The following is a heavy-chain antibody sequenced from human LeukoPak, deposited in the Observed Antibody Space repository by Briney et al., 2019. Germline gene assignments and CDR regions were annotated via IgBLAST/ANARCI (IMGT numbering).Heavy chain of an antibody. CDR2: INHSGST. V-gene: IGHV4-34*01. CDR1: GGSFSGYY. J-gene: IGHJ6*03. Sequence: SSETLSLTCAVYGGSFSGYYWSWIRQPPGKGLEWIGEINHSGSTNYNPSLKSRVTISVDTSKNQFSLKLGSVTAADTAVYYCARAVVVAATRYYYMDVWGKGTTVTVSS. D-gene: IGHD2-15*01. CDR3: ARAVVVAATRYYYMDV.